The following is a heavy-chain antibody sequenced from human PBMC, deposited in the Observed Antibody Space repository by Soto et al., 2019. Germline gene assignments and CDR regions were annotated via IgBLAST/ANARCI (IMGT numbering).Heavy chain of an antibody. CDR3: ARDAPGYRHYYYGMDV. CDR2: IYYSGST. J-gene: IGHJ6*02. CDR1: GGSISSGDYY. D-gene: IGHD5-18*01. V-gene: IGHV4-30-4*01. Sequence: SETLSLTCTVSGGSISSGDYYWSWIRQPPGKGLEWIGYIYYSGSTYYNPSLKSRVTISVDTSKNQFSLKLSSVTAADTAVYYCARDAPGYRHYYYGMDVWGQGTTVTVSS.